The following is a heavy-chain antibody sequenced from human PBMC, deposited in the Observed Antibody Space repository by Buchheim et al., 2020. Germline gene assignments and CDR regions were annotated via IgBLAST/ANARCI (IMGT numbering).Heavy chain of an antibody. CDR2: IYYSGST. Sequence: QLQLQESGPGLVKPSETLSLTCTVSGGSISSSSYYWGWIRQPPGKGLEWIGSIYYSGSTYYNPSLQSRVTISVDTSKNQFSLKLSSVTAADTAVYYCATQLVVAATPVPSYWGQGTL. V-gene: IGHV4-39*01. J-gene: IGHJ4*02. D-gene: IGHD2-15*01. CDR1: GGSISSSSYY. CDR3: ATQLVVAATPVPSY.